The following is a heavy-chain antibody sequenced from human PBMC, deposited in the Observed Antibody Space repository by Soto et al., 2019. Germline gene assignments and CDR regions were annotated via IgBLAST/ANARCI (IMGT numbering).Heavy chain of an antibody. CDR1: GFTFSSYG. CDR2: ISYDGSNK. J-gene: IGHJ4*02. Sequence: PGGSLRLSCAASGFTFSSYGMHWVRQAPGKGLEWVAVISYDGSNKYYADSAKGRFTISRDNSKNTLYLQMNSLRAEDTAVYYCAKDRKQWLVHHFDYWGQGTLVTVSS. D-gene: IGHD6-19*01. V-gene: IGHV3-30*18. CDR3: AKDRKQWLVHHFDY.